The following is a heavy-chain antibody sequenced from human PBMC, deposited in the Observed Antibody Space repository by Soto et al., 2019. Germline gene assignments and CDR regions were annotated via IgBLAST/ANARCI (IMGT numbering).Heavy chain of an antibody. CDR3: ARPDEGGYDSNHHYYYALDG. CDR1: GGTFRRYA. D-gene: IGHD2-2*01. V-gene: IGHV1-69*01. CDR2: VVPIFGTT. Sequence: QVQLVQSGAEMKKPGSSVKVSCKASGGTFRRYAISWVRQAPGQGLEGMGGVVPIFGTTNYAQQFQGRVIISADESTSTSYMELSSLISEDTAVYYCARPDEGGYDSNHHYYYALDGRGQGTTVTV. J-gene: IGHJ6*02.